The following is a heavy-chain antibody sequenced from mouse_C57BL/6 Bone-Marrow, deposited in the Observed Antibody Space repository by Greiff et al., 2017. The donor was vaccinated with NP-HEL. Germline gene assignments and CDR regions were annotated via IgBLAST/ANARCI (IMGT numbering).Heavy chain of an antibody. V-gene: IGHV1-81*01. D-gene: IGHD1-1*01. CDR3: APFIYYYGRGFAY. CDR1: GYTFTSYG. CDR2: IYPRSGNT. J-gene: IGHJ3*01. Sequence: VQLQQSGAELARPGASVKLSCKASGYTFTSYGISWVKQRTGQGLEWIGEIYPRSGNTYYNEKFKGKSTLTADKSSSTAYMELRSLTSEDSAVYFCAPFIYYYGRGFAYWGQGTLVTVSA.